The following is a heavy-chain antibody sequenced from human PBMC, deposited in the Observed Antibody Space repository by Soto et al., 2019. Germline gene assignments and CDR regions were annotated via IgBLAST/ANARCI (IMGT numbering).Heavy chain of an antibody. CDR3: ARERLNYYDSSGPRPYYYGMDV. D-gene: IGHD3-22*01. Sequence: PGGSLRLSCAAAGFTFRGYAMSWVRQAPGKGLEWVANIKQDGSEKYYVDSVKGRFTISRDNAKNSLYLQMNSLRAEDTAVYYCARERLNYYDSSGPRPYYYGMDVWGQGTTVTVSS. CDR2: IKQDGSEK. J-gene: IGHJ6*02. CDR1: GFTFRGYA. V-gene: IGHV3-7*01.